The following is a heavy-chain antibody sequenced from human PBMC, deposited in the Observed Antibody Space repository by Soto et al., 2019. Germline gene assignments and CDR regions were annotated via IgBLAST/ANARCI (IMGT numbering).Heavy chain of an antibody. V-gene: IGHV4-59*08. CDR2: IYYSGST. D-gene: IGHD2-2*01. CDR1: GSSISSYY. CDR3: ARVYCSSTSCSRKNFDY. Sequence: SETLSLTCTVSGSSISSYYWSWIRQPPGKGLEWIGYIYYSGSTNYNPSLKSRVTISVDTSKNQFSLKLSSVTAADTAVYYCARVYCSSTSCSRKNFDYWGQGTLVTVSS. J-gene: IGHJ4*02.